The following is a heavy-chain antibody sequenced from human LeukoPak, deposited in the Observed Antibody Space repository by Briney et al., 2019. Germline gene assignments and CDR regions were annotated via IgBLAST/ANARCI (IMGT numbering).Heavy chain of an antibody. CDR2: ISSGGFST. V-gene: IGHV3-23*01. D-gene: IGHD7-27*01. Sequence: QPGGSLRLSCAASGFTFSSYAMSWVRQAPGKGLEWVSAISSGGFSTYYADSVEGRFTISRDNSKNTVYLQMNSLRVEDTAVYYCAKGGRTTGKFDYWGQGTLVTVSS. CDR3: AKGGRTTGKFDY. J-gene: IGHJ4*02. CDR1: GFTFSSYA.